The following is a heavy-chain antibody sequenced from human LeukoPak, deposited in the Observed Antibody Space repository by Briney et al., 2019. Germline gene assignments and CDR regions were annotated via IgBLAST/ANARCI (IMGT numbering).Heavy chain of an antibody. J-gene: IGHJ4*02. Sequence: KSSETLSLTCTVSSGSLSGYYWNWIRQPPGQGLEWIGYIFYSGNTNYNPSLKSRVTISVDTSKDQFSLTLSSVTAADTAIYYCVRWDYHGSGRRRLDYWGQGTLVTVSS. D-gene: IGHD3-10*01. V-gene: IGHV4-59*08. CDR1: SGSLSGYY. CDR3: VRWDYHGSGRRRLDY. CDR2: IFYSGNT.